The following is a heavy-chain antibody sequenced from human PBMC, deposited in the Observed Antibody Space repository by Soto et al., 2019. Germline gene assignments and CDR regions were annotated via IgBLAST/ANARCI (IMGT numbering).Heavy chain of an antibody. D-gene: IGHD2-15*01. CDR3: ARRTLSCSGGNCYYDMDV. CDR2: IYPDDSDT. CDR1: GYSFTAYL. V-gene: IGHV5-51*01. Sequence: GESLKISCKGSGYSFTAYLIAWVRQMPGKGLEWMGIIYPDDSDTRYSPSFQGQVTISADKSISTAYLQWRSLKASDTAMYYCARRTLSCSGGNCYYDMDVWGQGTTVTVSS. J-gene: IGHJ6*02.